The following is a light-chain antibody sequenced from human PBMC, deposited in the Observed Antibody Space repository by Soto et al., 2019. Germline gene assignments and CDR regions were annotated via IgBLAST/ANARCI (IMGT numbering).Light chain of an antibody. J-gene: IGKJ1*01. CDR2: GAS. CDR1: QSVRSN. V-gene: IGKV3-15*01. CDR3: QHRSDWWT. Sequence: MSQSPSTLSVSPGERATLTCRASQSVRSNLAWYQQKPGQAPRLLIYGASTRATGIPVRFSGSGSGTEFTLTISSLQSEDFAVYYCQHRSDWWTFGQGTKVDI.